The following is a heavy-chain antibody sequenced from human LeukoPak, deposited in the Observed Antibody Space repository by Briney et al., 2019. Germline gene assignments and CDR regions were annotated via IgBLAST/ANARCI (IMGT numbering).Heavy chain of an antibody. CDR1: GFTFSSYS. V-gene: IGHV3-21*01. CDR3: ASVWGGYSPPQGMDV. Sequence: NPGGSLRLSCAASGFTFSSYSMTWVRQAPGKGLEWVSSISSSSSYIYYADSVKGRFTISRDNAKNSLYLQMNSLRAEDTAVYYCASVWGGYSPPQGMDVWGQGTTVTVSS. CDR2: ISSSSSYI. D-gene: IGHD5-12*01. J-gene: IGHJ6*02.